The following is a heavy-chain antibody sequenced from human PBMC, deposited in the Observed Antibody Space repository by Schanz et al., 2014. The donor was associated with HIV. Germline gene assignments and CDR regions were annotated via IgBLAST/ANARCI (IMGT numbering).Heavy chain of an antibody. J-gene: IGHJ6*02. Sequence: EVQLVESGGGLVQPGGSLRLSCEGSGFTFSNCWMSWVRQAPGKGLEWVGRIKSKTDGGTTDYAAPVKGRFTISRDDSKNTLYLQMNSLKTEDTAVYYCTTVKGYSSSWTTYYYYGMDVWGQGTTVTVSS. D-gene: IGHD6-13*01. CDR1: GFTFSNCW. CDR2: IKSKTDGGTT. V-gene: IGHV3-15*01. CDR3: TTVKGYSSSWTTYYYYGMDV.